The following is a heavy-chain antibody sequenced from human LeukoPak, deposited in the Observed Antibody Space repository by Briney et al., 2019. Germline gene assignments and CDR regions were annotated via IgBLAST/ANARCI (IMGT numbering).Heavy chain of an antibody. J-gene: IGHJ4*02. CDR2: INPSGGST. Sequence: GASVKVSCKASGYTFTSYYMHWVRQAPGQGLEWMGIINPSGGSTSYAQKFQGRVTMTRDTSTSTVYMELSSLRSDDTAVYYCARVDTAMVDFDYWGQGTLVTVSS. D-gene: IGHD5-18*01. CDR1: GYTFTSYY. CDR3: ARVDTAMVDFDY. V-gene: IGHV1-46*01.